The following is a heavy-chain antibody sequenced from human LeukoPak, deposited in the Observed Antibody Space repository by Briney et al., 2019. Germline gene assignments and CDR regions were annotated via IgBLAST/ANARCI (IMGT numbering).Heavy chain of an antibody. J-gene: IGHJ4*02. CDR2: ISGSGGST. Sequence: GSLRLSCAASGFTFSSYAMSWVRQAPGKGLGWVSAISGSGGSTYYADSVKGRFTISRDNSKNTLYLQMNSLRAEDTAVYYCAKGPWELSLFDYWGQGTLVTVSS. D-gene: IGHD1-26*01. CDR3: AKGPWELSLFDY. V-gene: IGHV3-23*01. CDR1: GFTFSSYA.